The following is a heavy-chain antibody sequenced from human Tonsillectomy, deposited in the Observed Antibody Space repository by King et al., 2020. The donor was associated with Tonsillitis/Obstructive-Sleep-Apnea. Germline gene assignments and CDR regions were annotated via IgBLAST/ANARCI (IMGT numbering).Heavy chain of an antibody. CDR3: AKYCDYQLSYFDY. J-gene: IGHJ4*02. CDR1: GFTFDDYA. V-gene: IGHV3-9*01. CDR2: ISWNSGTI. Sequence: VQLVESGGGLVQPGRSLRLSCAASGFTFDDYAMHWVRQAPRKGLEWVSGISWNSGTICYADSVKGRFTISRDNAKNSLYLQMNSLRAEDTAVYYCAKYCDYQLSYFDYWGQGTLVTVSS. D-gene: IGHD2-2*01.